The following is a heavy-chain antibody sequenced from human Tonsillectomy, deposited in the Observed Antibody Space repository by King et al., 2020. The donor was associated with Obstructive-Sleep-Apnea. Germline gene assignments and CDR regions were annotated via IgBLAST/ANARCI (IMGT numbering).Heavy chain of an antibody. D-gene: IGHD6-19*01. J-gene: IGHJ4*02. CDR1: GGSISSYY. CDR3: ARHGDPTAYSSGWYVFDY. Sequence: VQLQESGPGLVKPSETLSLTCTVSGGSISSYYWSWIRQTPGKGLEWIGYIYYSGSTNYNPSLKSRVTISVDTSKNQFSLKLSSVTAADTAVYYCARHGDPTAYSSGWYVFDYWGQGTLVTVSS. CDR2: IYYSGST. V-gene: IGHV4-59*08.